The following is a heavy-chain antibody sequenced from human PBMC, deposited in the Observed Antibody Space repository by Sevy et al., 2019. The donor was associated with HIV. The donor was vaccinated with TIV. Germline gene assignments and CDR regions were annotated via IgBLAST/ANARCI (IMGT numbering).Heavy chain of an antibody. Sequence: ASVKVSCKASGYTFTSYGISWVRQAPGQGLEWMGWISVYNGNTNYAQKLQGRVTMTTDTSTSTAYMELRSLRSDDTAVYYCAGSTGIAAGAEYFQHWGQGTLVTVSS. CDR2: ISVYNGNT. J-gene: IGHJ1*01. CDR3: AGSTGIAAGAEYFQH. V-gene: IGHV1-18*01. D-gene: IGHD6-13*01. CDR1: GYTFTSYG.